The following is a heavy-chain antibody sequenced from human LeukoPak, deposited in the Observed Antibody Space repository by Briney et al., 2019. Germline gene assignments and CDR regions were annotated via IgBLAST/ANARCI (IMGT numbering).Heavy chain of an antibody. CDR1: GGSISSYY. V-gene: IGHV4-4*07. J-gene: IGHJ4*02. D-gene: IGHD3-22*01. CDR2: IYTSGST. Sequence: PSETLSLTCTVSGGSISSYYWSWIRQPAGKGLEWIGRIYTSGSTNYNPSLKSRVTMSVDTSKNQFSLKLSSVTAADTAVYYCARAYYYDSSGYYYTGIAREIFDYWGQGTLVTVSS. CDR3: ARAYYYDSSGYYYTGIAREIFDY.